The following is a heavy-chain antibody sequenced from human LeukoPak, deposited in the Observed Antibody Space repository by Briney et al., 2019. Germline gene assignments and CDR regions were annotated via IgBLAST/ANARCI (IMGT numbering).Heavy chain of an antibody. Sequence: GGSLRLSCAASGFTFSGHWMSWVRQAPAKGLEWVAHMNGDGSQIYYMDFVKGRFTISRDSAKNSLYLQMNGLRAEDTAVYYCVAWGNSGNSWGQGTMVIVSS. CDR3: VAWGNSGNS. CDR2: MNGDGSQI. J-gene: IGHJ3*01. V-gene: IGHV3-7*01. D-gene: IGHD1-26*01. CDR1: GFTFSGHW.